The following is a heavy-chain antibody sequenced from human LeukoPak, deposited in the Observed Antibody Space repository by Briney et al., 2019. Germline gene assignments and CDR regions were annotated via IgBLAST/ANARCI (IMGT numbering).Heavy chain of an antibody. D-gene: IGHD3-22*01. CDR2: IYHSGST. Sequence: PSETLSLTCAVSGYSISSGYYWGWMRQPPGKGLEWIGSIYHSGSTYYTPSIKSRVTISVDTSKNQSSLKLSSVTAADTAVYYCARQGSFYDSSGYYLDYWGQGTLVTVSS. CDR1: GYSISSGYY. CDR3: ARQGSFYDSSGYYLDY. V-gene: IGHV4-38-2*01. J-gene: IGHJ4*02.